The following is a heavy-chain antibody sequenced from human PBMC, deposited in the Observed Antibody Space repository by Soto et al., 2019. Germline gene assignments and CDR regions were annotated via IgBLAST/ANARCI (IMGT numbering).Heavy chain of an antibody. J-gene: IGHJ5*02. CDR1: GGSISGYY. CDR2: MYNTGST. CDR3: ARAMVVTQNWFDP. D-gene: IGHD2-21*02. Sequence: SETLSLTCTVSGGSISGYYWSWIRQPPGKGLEWIGYMYNTGSTVYNPSFKSRVTISVDTSKNQFSLKLSSVTAADTAVYYCARAMVVTQNWFDPWGQGTLVTVSS. V-gene: IGHV4-59*08.